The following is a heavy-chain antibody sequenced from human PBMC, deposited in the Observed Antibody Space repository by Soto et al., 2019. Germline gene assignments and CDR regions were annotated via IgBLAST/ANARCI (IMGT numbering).Heavy chain of an antibody. J-gene: IGHJ6*02. CDR3: AKERPAYSYGYRPYYCGMDV. CDR2: ISYDGSNK. D-gene: IGHD5-18*01. V-gene: IGHV3-30*18. CDR1: GFTFSSYG. Sequence: GESLKISCAASGFTFSSYGMHWVRQAPGKGLEWVAVISYDGSNKYYADSVKGRFTISRDNSKNTLYLQMNSLRAEDTAVYYCAKERPAYSYGYRPYYCGMDVWGQGTTVTVS.